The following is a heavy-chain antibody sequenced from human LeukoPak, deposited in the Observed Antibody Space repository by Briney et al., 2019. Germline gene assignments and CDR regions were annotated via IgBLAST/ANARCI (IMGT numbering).Heavy chain of an antibody. CDR1: GGTFSSYA. D-gene: IGHD2-15*01. CDR2: IISIFGTA. CDR3: AREVGGNWFDP. J-gene: IGHJ5*02. V-gene: IGHV1-69*05. Sequence: ASVKVSCKASGGTFSSYAISWVRQAPGQGLEWMGRIISIFGTANYAQKFQGRVTITTDESTSTAYMELSSLRSEDTAVYYCAREVGGNWFDPWGQGTLVTVSS.